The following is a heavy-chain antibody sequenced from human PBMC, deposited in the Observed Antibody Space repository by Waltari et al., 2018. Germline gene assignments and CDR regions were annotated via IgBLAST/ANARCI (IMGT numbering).Heavy chain of an antibody. CDR1: GFTFSSYS. V-gene: IGHV3-21*01. D-gene: IGHD6-13*01. Sequence: EVQLVESGGGLVKPGGSLRLSCAASGFTFSSYSMNWVRQAPGKGLEWVATIRRNRRYIYYADAVKGRFTISRGNAKNALYLQMNSLRAEDTAVYYCARDLAAAGIDYWGQGTLVTVSS. CDR3: ARDLAAAGIDY. J-gene: IGHJ4*02. CDR2: IRRNRRYI.